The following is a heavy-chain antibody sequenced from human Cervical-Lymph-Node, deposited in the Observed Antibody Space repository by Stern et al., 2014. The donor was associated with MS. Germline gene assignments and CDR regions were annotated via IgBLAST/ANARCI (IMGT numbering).Heavy chain of an antibody. CDR1: GFTFRSYW. Sequence: VQLVESGGGLVQPGGSLRLSCAASGFTFRSYWMSWVRQAPGKGLEWVANIKQDGSGIDYVDSVKGRFNISRDNANNSLYLQMNSLRAEDTAVYYCARGRRDNNWFDPWGQGTLVTVSS. CDR3: ARGRRDNNWFDP. CDR2: IKQDGSGI. D-gene: IGHD2-21*01. V-gene: IGHV3-7*01. J-gene: IGHJ5*02.